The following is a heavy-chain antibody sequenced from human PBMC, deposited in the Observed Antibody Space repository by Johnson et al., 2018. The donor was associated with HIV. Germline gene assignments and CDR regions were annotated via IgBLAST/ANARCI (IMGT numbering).Heavy chain of an antibody. CDR3: AKSCNWGPLTLDAFDS. CDR1: GFTFSSYG. D-gene: IGHD7-27*01. Sequence: VQLVESGGGVVQPGRSLRLSCAVSGFTFSSYGMHWVRQAPGKGLAWVAVISYDGSIKYYVDSLKGRFTISRDNSKNTLYLQMNSLRPEDTALYYCAKSCNWGPLTLDAFDSWGQGTKVTVSS. CDR2: ISYDGSIK. J-gene: IGHJ3*02. V-gene: IGHV3-30*18.